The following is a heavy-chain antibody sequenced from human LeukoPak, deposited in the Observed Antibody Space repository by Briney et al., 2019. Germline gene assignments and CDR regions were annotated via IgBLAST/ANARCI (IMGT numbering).Heavy chain of an antibody. CDR3: ARVRGYVWGSYRLEY. CDR2: MNPNSGNT. Sequence: EASVKVSCKASGYTFTSYYMHWVRQAPGQGLEWMGWMNPNSGNTGYAQKFQGRVTMTRNTSISTAYMELSSLRSEDTAVYYCARVRGYVWGSYRLEYWGQGTLVTVSS. V-gene: IGHV1-8*02. D-gene: IGHD3-16*02. CDR1: GYTFTSYY. J-gene: IGHJ4*02.